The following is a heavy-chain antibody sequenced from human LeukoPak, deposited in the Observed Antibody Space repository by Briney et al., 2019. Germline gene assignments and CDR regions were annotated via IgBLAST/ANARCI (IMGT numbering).Heavy chain of an antibody. V-gene: IGHV3-21*01. Sequence: PGGSLRLSCAASGFTFSSYNMNWVRQAPGKGLEWVSSISSSSSYIYYADSVKGRFTISRDNAKNSLYLQMISLRAEDTAVYYCATNYYGSGWKAGGSLQHWGQGTLVTVSS. CDR1: GFTFSSYN. CDR3: ATNYYGSGWKAGGSLQH. CDR2: ISSSSSYI. J-gene: IGHJ1*01. D-gene: IGHD3-10*01.